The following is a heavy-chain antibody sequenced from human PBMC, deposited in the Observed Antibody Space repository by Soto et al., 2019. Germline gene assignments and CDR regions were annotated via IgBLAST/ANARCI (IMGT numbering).Heavy chain of an antibody. V-gene: IGHV3-30*18. D-gene: IGHD5-12*01. CDR1: GFTFSSYG. Sequence: GSLRLSCAASGFTFSSYGMHWVRQAPGKGLEWVAVISYDGSNKYYADSVKGRFTISRDNSKNTLYLQMNSLRAEDTAVYYCAKDNRDGYNGLAEYWGQGTLVTVSS. CDR3: AKDNRDGYNGLAEY. J-gene: IGHJ4*02. CDR2: ISYDGSNK.